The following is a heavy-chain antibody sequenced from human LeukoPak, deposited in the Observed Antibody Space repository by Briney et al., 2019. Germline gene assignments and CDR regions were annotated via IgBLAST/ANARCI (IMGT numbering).Heavy chain of an antibody. Sequence: SETLSLTCTVSGGSISSSLYYWGWIRQPPGKGLEWIGSIYYSGSTNYNPSLKSRVTISVDTSKNQFSLKLSSVTAADTAVYYCARHLSSDRHYDYWGQGTLVTVSS. CDR3: ARHLSSDRHYDY. V-gene: IGHV4-39*01. J-gene: IGHJ4*02. CDR1: GGSISSSLYY. CDR2: IYYSGST. D-gene: IGHD6-19*01.